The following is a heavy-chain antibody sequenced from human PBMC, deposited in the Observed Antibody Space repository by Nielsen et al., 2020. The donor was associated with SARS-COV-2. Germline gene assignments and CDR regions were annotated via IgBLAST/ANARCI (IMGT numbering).Heavy chain of an antibody. CDR3: ARERMDTEGNYYYYGMDV. J-gene: IGHJ6*02. D-gene: IGHD5-18*01. CDR1: GFTFSSYG. CDR2: IWYDGSNK. Sequence: GESLKISCAASGFTFSSYGMHWVRQAPGKGLEWVAVIWYDGSNKYYADSVKGRFTISRDNSKNTLYLQMNSLRAEDTAVYYCARERMDTEGNYYYYGMDVWGQGTTVTVS. V-gene: IGHV3-33*01.